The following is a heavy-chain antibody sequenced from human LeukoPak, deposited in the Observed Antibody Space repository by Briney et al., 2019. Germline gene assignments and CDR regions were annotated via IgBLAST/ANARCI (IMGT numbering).Heavy chain of an antibody. D-gene: IGHD3-22*01. CDR2: IYSGGST. J-gene: IGHJ3*02. Sequence: GRSLRLSCAASGFTVSSNYMSWVRQAPGKGLEWVPVIYSGGSTHYADSVKGRFTISRDNSKNTLYLQMNSLRAEDTAVYYCARDEVVITHDAFDIWGQGTMVTVSS. V-gene: IGHV3-66*01. CDR1: GFTVSSNY. CDR3: ARDEVVITHDAFDI.